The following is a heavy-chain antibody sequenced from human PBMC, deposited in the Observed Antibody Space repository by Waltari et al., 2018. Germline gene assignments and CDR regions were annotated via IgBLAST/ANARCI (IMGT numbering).Heavy chain of an antibody. V-gene: IGHV3-23*01. D-gene: IGHD6-19*01. CDR2: MGGTGDYT. CDR3: AKDQAEWLVLDGYFDS. Sequence: EVQLLESGGDLEQPGGSLRISCVGSGFNFSNYAMNWFRQAPGKGLVWVSTMGGTGDYTYDADSVKGRFTISRDNSKNTVFLHMNNLRVEDTAIYFCAKDQAEWLVLDGYFDSWGQGTPVTVSS. CDR1: GFNFSNYA. J-gene: IGHJ4*02.